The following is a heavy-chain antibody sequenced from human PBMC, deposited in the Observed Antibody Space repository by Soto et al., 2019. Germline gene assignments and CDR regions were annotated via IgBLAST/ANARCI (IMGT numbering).Heavy chain of an antibody. CDR2: IRYDGSNI. CDR3: ARDVIGGTTFRGYIDY. J-gene: IGHJ4*02. D-gene: IGHD2-15*01. CDR1: GSIFRGYG. Sequence: GGSLRLSCAASGSIFRGYGIHWVRQAPGKGLEWVAVIRYDGSNINYADSVMGRFTISRDNSKNTLYLEMNSLRAEDTAVYYCARDVIGGTTFRGYIDYWGQGNLVTVSS. V-gene: IGHV3-33*01.